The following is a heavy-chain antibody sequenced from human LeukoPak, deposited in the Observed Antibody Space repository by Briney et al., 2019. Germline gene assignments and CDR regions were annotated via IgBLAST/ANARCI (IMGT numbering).Heavy chain of an antibody. CDR2: IHPGDSDT. D-gene: IGHD2-21*01. CDR3: ARQTYCGGDCYSGVFDY. V-gene: IGHV5-51*01. J-gene: IGHJ4*02. CDR1: GYSFTSYW. Sequence: GESLKISCKGSGYSFTSYWIGWVRQMPGKGLEWMGIIHPGDSDTRYSPSFQGQVTISADKSISTAYLQWSSLKASDTAMYYCARQTYCGGDCYSGVFDYWGQGTLVTVSS.